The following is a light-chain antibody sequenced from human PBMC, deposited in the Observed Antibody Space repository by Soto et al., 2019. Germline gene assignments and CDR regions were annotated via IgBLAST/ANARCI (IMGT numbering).Light chain of an antibody. V-gene: IGLV1-40*01. CDR1: SSNIGNNA. CDR3: QSYDSSLSGSEV. J-gene: IGLJ1*01. CDR2: GNG. Sequence: QSVLTQPPSVSEAPRQRVTISCSGSSSNIGNNAVNWYQQLPGKAPKLLIYGNGNRPSGVPDRFSGSKSGTSASLAITGLQADDEADYYCQSYDSSLSGSEVFGTGTKLTVL.